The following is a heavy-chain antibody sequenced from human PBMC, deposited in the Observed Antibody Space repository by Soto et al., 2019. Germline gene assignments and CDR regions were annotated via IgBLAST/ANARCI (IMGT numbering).Heavy chain of an antibody. CDR1: GGTFSSYA. CDR2: IIPIFGTA. V-gene: IGHV1-69*06. D-gene: IGHD2-15*01. J-gene: IGHJ6*02. CDR3: ARHATNYYYYGMDV. Sequence: SVKVSCKASGGTFSSYAISCVRRAPGQGLEWMGGIIPIFGTANYAQKFQGRVTITADKSTSTAYMELSSLRSEDTAVYYCARHATNYYYYGMDVWGQGTTVTVSS.